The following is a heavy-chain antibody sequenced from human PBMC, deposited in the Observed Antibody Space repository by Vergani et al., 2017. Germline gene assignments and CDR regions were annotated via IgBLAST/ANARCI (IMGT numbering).Heavy chain of an antibody. CDR1: GGSVSSGSYY. CDR2: IYYSGST. CDR3: ARERYYDSSGYNAFDI. Sequence: QVQLQESGPGLVKPSETLSLTCTVSGGSVSSGSYYWSWIRQPPGKGLEWIGYIYYSGSTNYNPSLKSRVTISVDTSKNQFSLKLSSVTAADTAVYYCARERYYDSSGYNAFDIWGRGTMVTVSS. D-gene: IGHD3-22*01. J-gene: IGHJ3*02. V-gene: IGHV4-61*01.